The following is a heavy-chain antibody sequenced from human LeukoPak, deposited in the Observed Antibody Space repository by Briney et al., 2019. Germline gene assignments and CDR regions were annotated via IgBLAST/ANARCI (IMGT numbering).Heavy chain of an antibody. Sequence: SETLSLTCTVSDGSISSGNYYWTWIRQPAGKGLELIGRIYTSGSTSYNPSLKSRVTISVDTSRNQFSLKLSSVTAADTAVYYCARSPRLGRHGYGPWELPVSYFDYWGQGTLVTVSS. CDR3: ARSPRLGRHGYGPWELPVSYFDY. CDR1: DGSISSGNYY. CDR2: IYTSGST. V-gene: IGHV4-61*02. J-gene: IGHJ4*02. D-gene: IGHD1-26*01.